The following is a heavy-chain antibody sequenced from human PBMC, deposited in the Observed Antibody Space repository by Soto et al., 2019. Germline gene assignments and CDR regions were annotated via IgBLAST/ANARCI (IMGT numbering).Heavy chain of an antibody. CDR3: ARVPGVVVSADDAFDI. CDR1: GGSVSSSNW. CDR2: IYHSGSA. D-gene: IGHD2-21*02. J-gene: IGHJ3*02. V-gene: IGHV4-4*02. Sequence: QVQLQESGPGLVKPSGTLSLTCAVSGGSVSSSNWWSWVRQSPGKGLEWMGEIYHSGSAHYNPSLKSRATISLDQSKNQFSLRLTSVTAADTAVYYCARVPGVVVSADDAFDIWGPVTRVIVSS.